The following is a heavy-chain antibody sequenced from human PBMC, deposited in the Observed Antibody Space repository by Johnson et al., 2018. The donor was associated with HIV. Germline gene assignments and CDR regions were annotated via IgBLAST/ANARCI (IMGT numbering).Heavy chain of an antibody. CDR2: IRYDGSNK. V-gene: IGHV3-30*02. D-gene: IGHD1-26*01. Sequence: QVQLVESGGGVVQPGGSLRLSCAASGFTFSSYGMHWVRQAPGKGLEWVAFIRYDGSNKYYADSVKGRFSISRDNSKNTLYLQMNSLRAEDTAVYYWTKDPGRRERRRDAFEIWGQGTMVTVSS. CDR1: GFTFSSYG. CDR3: TKDPGRRERRRDAFEI. J-gene: IGHJ3*02.